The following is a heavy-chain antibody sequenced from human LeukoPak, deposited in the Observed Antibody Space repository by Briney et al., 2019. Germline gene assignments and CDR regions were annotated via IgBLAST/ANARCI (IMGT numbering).Heavy chain of an antibody. Sequence: SETLSLTCTVSGYSISSGYYWGWIRQPPGKGLEWIGSIYHSGSTYYNPSLKSRVTISVDTSKNQFSLKLSSVTAADTAVYYCARGIFGVVMTYYYYYMDVWGKGTTVTVSS. CDR2: IYHSGST. J-gene: IGHJ6*03. V-gene: IGHV4-38-2*02. D-gene: IGHD3-3*01. CDR3: ARGIFGVVMTYYYYYMDV. CDR1: GYSISSGYY.